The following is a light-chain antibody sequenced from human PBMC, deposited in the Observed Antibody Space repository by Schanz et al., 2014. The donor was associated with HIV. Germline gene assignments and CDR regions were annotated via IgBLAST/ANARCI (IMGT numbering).Light chain of an antibody. V-gene: IGLV1-40*01. CDR1: RSNIGAGYD. CDR2: GNS. CDR3: QSYDSSLSVVV. J-gene: IGLJ2*01. Sequence: QSVLTQPPSVSGAPGQRVTISCTGGRSNIGAGYDVHWYQQLPGTAPKLLISGNSNRPSGVPDRFSGSKSGTSASLAISGLQSEDEADYYCQSYDSSLSVVVFGGGTKLTVL.